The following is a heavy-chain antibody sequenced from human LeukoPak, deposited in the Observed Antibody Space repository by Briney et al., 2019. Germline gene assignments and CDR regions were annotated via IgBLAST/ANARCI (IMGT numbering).Heavy chain of an antibody. CDR3: ARGGSHDYSTNLDYFDY. Sequence: ASVKVSCKASGYTFTSYYMHWVRQAPGQGREWMGWINPNSGGTNYAQKFQGRVTMTRDTSISPAYMELSRLTSDDTAVYYCARGGSHDYSTNLDYFDYCGQGTLVTVSS. J-gene: IGHJ4*02. D-gene: IGHD4-11*01. CDR2: INPNSGGT. CDR1: GYTFTSYY. V-gene: IGHV1-2*02.